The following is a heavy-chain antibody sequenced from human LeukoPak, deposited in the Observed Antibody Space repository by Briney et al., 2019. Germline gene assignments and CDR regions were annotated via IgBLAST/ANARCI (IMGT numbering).Heavy chain of an antibody. CDR2: IGDSGGST. D-gene: IGHD2-8*01. V-gene: IGHV3-23*01. CDR3: AKDTSIGRYCTNGVCSPFDY. CDR1: GFTFSSYA. J-gene: IGHJ4*02. Sequence: GGSLILSCAASGFTFSSYAMSWVRQAPGKGLEWVSAIGDSGGSTYDADSVKGRFTISRDNSKNTLYLQMNSLRAEDTAVYYCAKDTSIGRYCTNGVCSPFDYWGQGTLVTVSS.